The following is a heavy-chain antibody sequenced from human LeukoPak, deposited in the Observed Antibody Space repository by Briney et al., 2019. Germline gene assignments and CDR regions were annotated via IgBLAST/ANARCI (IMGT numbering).Heavy chain of an antibody. CDR3: AKGGHYSFFDY. J-gene: IGHJ4*02. CDR1: GLIFRNYA. D-gene: IGHD4-11*01. V-gene: IGHV3-23*01. Sequence: GGFLRLSCTASGLIFRNYAMTWVRQAPRKGLEWVSTISGDGTETFYADSVKGRFTISRDNSKNTHYLQMSSLRAKDTGIYYCAKGGHYSFFDYWGQGTLVTVSS. CDR2: ISGDGTET.